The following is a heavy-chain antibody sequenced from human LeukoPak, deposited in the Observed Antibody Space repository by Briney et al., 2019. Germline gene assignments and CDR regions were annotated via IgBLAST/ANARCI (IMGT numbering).Heavy chain of an antibody. J-gene: IGHJ4*02. CDR1: GFTLSSFA. V-gene: IGHV3-23*01. CDR2: ISGNGYA. D-gene: IGHD1-26*01. Sequence: GGSLRLSCAASGFTLSSFAMNWVRQAPGKGREWVSAISGNGYAYYADSVKGRFTISRHNSKNTLYLQMNSLRAEDTAVYYCAKDRVGAILYFDSWGQGTLVTVSS. CDR3: AKDRVGAILYFDS.